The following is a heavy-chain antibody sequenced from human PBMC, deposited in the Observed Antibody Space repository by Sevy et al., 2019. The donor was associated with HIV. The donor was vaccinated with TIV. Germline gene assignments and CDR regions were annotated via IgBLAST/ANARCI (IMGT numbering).Heavy chain of an antibody. V-gene: IGHV3-53*01. CDR3: AREDIVLGEDNYYGIDV. CDR1: GFNIRTHW. Sequence: GGSLILSCAASGFNIRTHWMLWVRQAPGKGLEWVSVIHSGGKISYADTVQGRFTISRDNSKNTLYLQMNSLRAEDTAVYYCAREDIVLGEDNYYGIDVWGQGTTVIVSS. CDR2: IHSGGKI. D-gene: IGHD2-15*01. J-gene: IGHJ6*02.